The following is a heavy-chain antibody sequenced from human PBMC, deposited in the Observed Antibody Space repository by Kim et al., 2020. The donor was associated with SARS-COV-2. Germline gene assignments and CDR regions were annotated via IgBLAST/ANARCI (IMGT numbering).Heavy chain of an antibody. V-gene: IGHV3-48*01. J-gene: IGHJ4*02. D-gene: IGHD1-26*01. CDR2: TR. CDR3: ARGVGDYYFDY. Sequence: TRYSAESAKGRLTVSRDNAKRSLYLQLNSLRVEETAVYYCARGVGDYYFDYWGQGALVTVSS.